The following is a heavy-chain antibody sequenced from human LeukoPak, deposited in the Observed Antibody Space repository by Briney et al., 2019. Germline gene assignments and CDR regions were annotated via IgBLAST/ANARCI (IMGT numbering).Heavy chain of an antibody. CDR1: GYTFTSYY. CDR3: ARDDIGRTDTFDP. J-gene: IGHJ5*02. D-gene: IGHD5-12*01. CDR2: INPSGGST. Sequence: ASVKVSCKASGYTFTSYYMHWVRQAPGQGLEWMGIINPSGGSTSYAQKFQGRVTMTTDTSTSTAYMELRSLRSDDTAVYYCARDDIGRTDTFDPWGQGTLVTVSS. V-gene: IGHV1-46*01.